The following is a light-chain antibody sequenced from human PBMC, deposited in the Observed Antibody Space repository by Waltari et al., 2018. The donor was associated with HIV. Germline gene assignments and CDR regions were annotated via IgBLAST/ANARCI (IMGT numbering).Light chain of an antibody. J-gene: IGLJ1*01. CDR1: SSDVGGYNY. CDR2: EVS. CDR3: CSYAASSTSPMV. V-gene: IGLV2-8*01. Sequence: QSALTQPPSASGSPGQSVTISCTGTSSDVGGYNYVSWYQQHPNIAPKLLIYEVSKRPSGVSARFSASKSGNTASLTISGLHADDEADYYCCSYAASSTSPMVFGTGTKVTVL.